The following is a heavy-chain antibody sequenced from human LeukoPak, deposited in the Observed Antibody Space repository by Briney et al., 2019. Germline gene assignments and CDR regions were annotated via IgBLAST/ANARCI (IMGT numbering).Heavy chain of an antibody. J-gene: IGHJ4*02. CDR3: AREGGFYRPLDY. Sequence: SETLSLTCTVSGGSITNYYWGWLRQPPGKGLEYIGHIYYSGSTNYNPSLKSRVTISVDTSKNQFSLKLTSVTAADTAVYYCAREGGFYRPLDYSGQGTLVTVSS. D-gene: IGHD6-25*01. CDR1: GGSITNYY. V-gene: IGHV4-59*12. CDR2: IYYSGST.